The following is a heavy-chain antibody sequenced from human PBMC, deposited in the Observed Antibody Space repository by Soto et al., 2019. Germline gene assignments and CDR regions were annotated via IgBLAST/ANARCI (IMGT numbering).Heavy chain of an antibody. CDR2: FSAGGRA. D-gene: IGHD4-17*01. V-gene: IGHV3-23*01. J-gene: IGHJ4*02. CDR3: AKESMPEHYGDTLFDY. CDR1: GFSFSSYA. Sequence: EVQLLESGGGLVQPGGSLRLSCAASGFSFSSYALSWVRQAPGRGLEWVSTFSAGGRAYYADSVKGRFTLARDTSKNTLHRQTNSLTGEDTAVYYCAKESMPEHYGDTLFDYWGQGTRVTVSS.